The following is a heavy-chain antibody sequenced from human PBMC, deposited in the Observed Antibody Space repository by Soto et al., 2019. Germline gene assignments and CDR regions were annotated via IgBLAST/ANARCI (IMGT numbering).Heavy chain of an antibody. CDR2: RSKSDYP. CDR3: AREDSIIIPAVSDF. V-gene: IGHV3-21*01. J-gene: IGHJ4*02. CDR1: ELAINNYG. Sequence: PGVSLRHSCTVSELAINNYGLHWVLQAQGKGQEWASPRSKSDYPNYADSVTGRSTISRDNAKNSVSLQMNTLRVEDTAVYYCAREDSIIIPAVSDFWGQGTLVTGSS. D-gene: IGHD2-2*01.